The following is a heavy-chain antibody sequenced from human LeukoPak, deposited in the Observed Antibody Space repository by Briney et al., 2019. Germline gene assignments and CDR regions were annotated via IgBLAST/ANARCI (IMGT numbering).Heavy chain of an antibody. CDR1: GYSFTSYW. V-gene: IGHV5-51*01. CDR2: IYPGDSDT. D-gene: IGHD2-2*01. CDR3: ARHVHCSSTSCYYYYMDV. J-gene: IGHJ6*03. Sequence: GESLKISCKGSGYSFTSYWIGWVRQMPGKGLEWMRIIYPGDSDTRYSPSFQGQVTISADKSISTAYLQWSSLKASDTAMYYCARHVHCSSTSCYYYYMDVWGKGTTVTVSS.